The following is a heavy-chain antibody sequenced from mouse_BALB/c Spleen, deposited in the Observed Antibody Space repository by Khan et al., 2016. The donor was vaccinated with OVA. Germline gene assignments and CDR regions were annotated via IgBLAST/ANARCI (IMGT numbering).Heavy chain of an antibody. CDR1: GYTFTDYY. D-gene: IGHD1-2*01. Sequence: QVQLKQSGAELARPGASVKLSCTASGYTFTDYYINWVKQRTGQGLEWIGEISPGSGDTYYNERFMGKATLTADKSSSTAYMQLSSLTSEASAVYFCARRNYFGYTFAYWRQGTLVTVSA. CDR3: ARRNYFGYTFAY. V-gene: IGHV1-77*01. J-gene: IGHJ3*01. CDR2: ISPGSGDT.